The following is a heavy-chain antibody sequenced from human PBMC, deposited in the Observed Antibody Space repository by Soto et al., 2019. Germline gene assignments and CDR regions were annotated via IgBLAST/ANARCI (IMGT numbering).Heavy chain of an antibody. CDR1: GFTFSNAW. V-gene: IGHV3-15*07. J-gene: IGHJ4*02. D-gene: IGHD3-22*01. Sequence: EVQLVESGGGLVKPGGSLRLSCAASGFTFSNAWMNWVRQAPGKGLEWVGRIKSKTDGGTTDYAAPVKGRFTISRDDSKNTLYLQMNSLKTEDTAVYYCTTDFDPRILYDSSGYYLDYWGQGTLVTVSS. CDR2: IKSKTDGGTT. CDR3: TTDFDPRILYDSSGYYLDY.